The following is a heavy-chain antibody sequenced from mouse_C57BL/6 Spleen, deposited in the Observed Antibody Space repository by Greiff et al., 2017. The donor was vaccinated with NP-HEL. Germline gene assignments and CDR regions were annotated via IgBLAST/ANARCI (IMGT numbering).Heavy chain of an antibody. CDR3: AREGVTTVPFFAY. J-gene: IGHJ3*01. CDR1: GYTFTDYN. V-gene: IGHV1-22*01. CDR2: INPNNGGT. Sequence: VQLQQSGPELVKPGASVKMSCKASGYTFTDYNMHWVKQSHGKSLEWIGYINPNNGGTSYNQKFKGKATLTVNKSSSTAYMELRSLTSEDSAVYYCAREGVTTVPFFAYWGQGTLVTVSA. D-gene: IGHD1-1*01.